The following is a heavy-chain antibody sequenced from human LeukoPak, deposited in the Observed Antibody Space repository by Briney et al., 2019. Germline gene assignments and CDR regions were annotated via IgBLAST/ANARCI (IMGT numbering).Heavy chain of an antibody. J-gene: IGHJ4*02. CDR1: GGTFSSYA. V-gene: IGHV1-2*02. D-gene: IGHD2-2*01. CDR2: INPNSGGT. Sequence: ASVKVSCKASGGTFSSYAISWVRQAPGQGLEWMGWINPNSGGTNYAQKFQGRVTMTRDTSISTAYMELSRLRSDDTAVYYCARDQDVYCSSTCCYDYWGQGTLVTVSS. CDR3: ARDQDVYCSSTCCYDY.